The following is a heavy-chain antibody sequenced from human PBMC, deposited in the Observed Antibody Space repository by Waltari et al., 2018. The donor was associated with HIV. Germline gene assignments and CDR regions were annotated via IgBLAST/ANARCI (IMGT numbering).Heavy chain of an antibody. V-gene: IGHV3-53*01. J-gene: IGHJ5*02. CDR2: IYPDDTT. CDR1: NSSISAKH. Sequence: EVLLAESGGGLIQPGGSLGLSCTAFNSSISAKHVTWIRQAPGGSLEWVAVIYPDDTTHYADSVSCRFTISRAKSRTKVFLLMNSLFVDDTATYFCATGVRYYGPWGQGTRVTVSS. CDR3: ATGVRYYGP. D-gene: IGHD3-22*01.